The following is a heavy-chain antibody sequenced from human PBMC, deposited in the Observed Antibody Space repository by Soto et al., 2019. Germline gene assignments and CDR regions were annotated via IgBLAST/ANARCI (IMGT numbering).Heavy chain of an antibody. Sequence: QVQLVESGGGVVQPGRSLRLSCAASGFTFSSYGMHWVRQAPGKGLEWVAVISYDGSNEYYADSVKGRFTISRDNSKNTLYLQMNSLRAEDTAVYYCAKDLQIAATDYYYYGMDVWGQGTTVTVSS. CDR2: ISYDGSNE. D-gene: IGHD2-15*01. CDR1: GFTFSSYG. V-gene: IGHV3-30*18. J-gene: IGHJ6*02. CDR3: AKDLQIAATDYYYYGMDV.